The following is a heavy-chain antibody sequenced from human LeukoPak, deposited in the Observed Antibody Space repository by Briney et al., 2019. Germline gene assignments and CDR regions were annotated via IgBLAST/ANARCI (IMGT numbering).Heavy chain of an antibody. Sequence: SVKVSCKASGGTFSSYAISWVRQAPGQGLEWMGGIIPIFGTANYAQKFQGRVTITTDESTSTAYMELSSLRSEDTAVYYCATLERWPNPWDFQHWGQGTPVTVSS. CDR3: ATLERWPNPWDFQH. CDR2: IIPIFGTA. D-gene: IGHD5-24*01. V-gene: IGHV1-69*05. CDR1: GGTFSSYA. J-gene: IGHJ1*01.